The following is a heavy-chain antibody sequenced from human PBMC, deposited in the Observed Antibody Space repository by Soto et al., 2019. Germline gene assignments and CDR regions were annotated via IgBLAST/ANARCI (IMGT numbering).Heavy chain of an antibody. V-gene: IGHV3-30*03. CDR2: TTFDGNNK. Sequence: GGSLRLSCAASGFIFSTYSIHWVRQAPGKGLEWVAVTTFDGNNKYNADSVKGRFTISRDASKKTVYLQMNSLTTEDTAVYFCARETDGMDVWGQGTTVTVSS. CDR3: ARETDGMDV. CDR1: GFIFSTYS. J-gene: IGHJ6*02.